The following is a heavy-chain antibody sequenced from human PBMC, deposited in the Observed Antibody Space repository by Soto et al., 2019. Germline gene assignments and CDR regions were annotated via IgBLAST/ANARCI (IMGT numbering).Heavy chain of an antibody. Sequence: GGSLRLSCAASGFTVSSNYMSWVRQAPGKGLEWVSVIYSGGSTYYADSVKGRFTISRHNSKNTLYLQMNSLRAEDTAVYYCARVWGRGPQNDAFDIWGQGTMVTVSS. CDR3: ARVWGRGPQNDAFDI. CDR2: IYSGGST. CDR1: GFTVSSNY. D-gene: IGHD3-16*01. V-gene: IGHV3-53*04. J-gene: IGHJ3*02.